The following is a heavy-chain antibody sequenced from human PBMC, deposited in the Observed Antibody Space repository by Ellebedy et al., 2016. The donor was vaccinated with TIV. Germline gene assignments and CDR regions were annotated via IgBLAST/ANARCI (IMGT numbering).Heavy chain of an antibody. CDR1: GGTFSSYA. Sequence: AASVKVSCKASGGTFSSYAISWVRQAPGQGLEWMGGIIPIFGTANYAQKFQGRVTITADESTSTAYMELSSLRSEDTAVYYCARDISMVRGGATGSYYYGMDVWGQGTTVTVSS. J-gene: IGHJ6*02. D-gene: IGHD3-10*01. CDR2: IIPIFGTA. CDR3: ARDISMVRGGATGSYYYGMDV. V-gene: IGHV1-69*13.